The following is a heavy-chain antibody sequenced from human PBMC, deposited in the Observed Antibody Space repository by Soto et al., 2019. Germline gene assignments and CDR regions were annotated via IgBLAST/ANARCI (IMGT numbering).Heavy chain of an antibody. CDR3: ARDMPRTVVPYFDF. CDR1: GGTFSNYV. Sequence: QVQLVQSGAEVKKPGSSVKVSCKASGGTFSNYVVNWVRQAPGQGLEWMGRIIPITGAANYAQKFQGRVTITEDKSTSTSYTELSSLGSEDTAVHYCARDMPRTVVPYFDFWGQGTLVTVS. J-gene: IGHJ4*02. D-gene: IGHD2-2*01. V-gene: IGHV1-69*06. CDR2: IIPITGAA.